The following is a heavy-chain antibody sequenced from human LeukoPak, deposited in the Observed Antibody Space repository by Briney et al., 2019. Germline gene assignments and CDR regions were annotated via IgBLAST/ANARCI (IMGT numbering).Heavy chain of an antibody. CDR3: ARGPGYCSSTSCFSYYFDY. CDR1: GGSFSGYY. V-gene: IGHV4-34*01. Sequence: PSETLSLTCAVYGGSFSGYYWSWIRQPSGKGLEWIGEINHSGSTNYNPSLKSRVTISVDTSKNQFSLKLSSVTAADTAVYYCARGPGYCSSTSCFSYYFDYWGQGTLVTVSS. D-gene: IGHD2-2*01. J-gene: IGHJ4*02. CDR2: INHSGST.